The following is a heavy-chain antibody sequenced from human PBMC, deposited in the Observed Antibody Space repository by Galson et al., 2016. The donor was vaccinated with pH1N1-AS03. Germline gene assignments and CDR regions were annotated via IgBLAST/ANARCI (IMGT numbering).Heavy chain of an antibody. Sequence: SVKVSCKAYGNTFSINAVSGVRQAPGQGPEWMGGISPILRTARYAQKWQGRVTITADESTSTAYMELSSLTSEDTAVYYCATLYTDDLDYWGQGTLVTVSS. CDR1: GNTFSINA. CDR3: ATLYTDDLDY. D-gene: IGHD2-2*02. J-gene: IGHJ4*02. CDR2: ISPILRTA. V-gene: IGHV1-69*13.